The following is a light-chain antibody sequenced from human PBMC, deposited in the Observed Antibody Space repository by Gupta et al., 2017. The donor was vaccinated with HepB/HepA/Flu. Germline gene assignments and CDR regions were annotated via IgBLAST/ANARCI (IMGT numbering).Light chain of an antibody. CDR3: QQSHSLPQT. V-gene: IGKV1-39*01. CDR2: AAS. J-gene: IGKJ2*01. Sequence: IRLTQSPSSLSASVGDRVTITCRASQSISSYLNWYQQKPGKAPNLLIYAASNLQSGAPSRFSGGGYGTDFTLTISSLQPEDFATYYCQQSHSLPQTFGQGTKLEIK. CDR1: QSISSY.